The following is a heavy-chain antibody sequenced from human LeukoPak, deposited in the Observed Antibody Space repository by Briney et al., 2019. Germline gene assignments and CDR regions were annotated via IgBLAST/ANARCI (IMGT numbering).Heavy chain of an antibody. V-gene: IGHV3-48*01. D-gene: IGHD3-10*01. CDR2: ISSGSSTI. CDR3: ARGPLTLWFYFDY. Sequence: PGGSLRLSCAASGFTFSSYSMNWVRQAPGKGLEWVSYISSGSSTIYYADSVKGRFTISRDNAKDSLYLQMNSLRAEDTAVYYCARGPLTLWFYFDYWGQGTLVTVSS. J-gene: IGHJ4*02. CDR1: GFTFSSYS.